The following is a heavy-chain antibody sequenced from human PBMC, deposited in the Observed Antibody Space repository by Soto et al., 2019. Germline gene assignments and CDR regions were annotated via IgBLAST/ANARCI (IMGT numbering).Heavy chain of an antibody. CDR2: ISYDGSNK. D-gene: IGHD2-8*01. CDR3: ARGMGYFDY. CDR1: GFTFSSYA. Sequence: QVQLVESGGGVVQPGRSLRLSCAASGFTFSSYAMHWVRQAPGKGLEWVAVISYDGSNKYYADSVKGRFTISRDNSKNTLYLQMNSLRAEDTDVYYCARGMGYFDYWGQGTLVTVSS. V-gene: IGHV3-30-3*01. J-gene: IGHJ4*02.